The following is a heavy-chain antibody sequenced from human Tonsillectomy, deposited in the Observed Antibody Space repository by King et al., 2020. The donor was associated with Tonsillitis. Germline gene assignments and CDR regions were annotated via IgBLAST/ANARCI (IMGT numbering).Heavy chain of an antibody. Sequence: QLQESGPGLVKPSQTLSLTCTVSGGSISSGSYFWSWIRQPAGKGLEWIGRIYTSGSTNYNPSLKSRVTISIDMSKNQFSLKLSSVTAADTAVYYCAGGYYAVLTGYLLDYWGQGTLVTVSS. CDR1: GGSISSGSYF. V-gene: IGHV4-61*02. CDR3: AGGYYAVLTGYLLDY. J-gene: IGHJ4*02. CDR2: IYTSGST. D-gene: IGHD3-9*01.